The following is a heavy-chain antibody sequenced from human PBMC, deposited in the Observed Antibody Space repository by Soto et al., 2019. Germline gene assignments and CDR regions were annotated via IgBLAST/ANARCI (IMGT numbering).Heavy chain of an antibody. CDR1: GYAFTSYY. V-gene: IGHV1-46*03. CDR3: ARDLEDSVYSYFDL. Sequence: ASGKVCCEASGYAFTSYYMHWVRQAHGQGLEWMGIISPNGGTTSYAQKFQGRVTMTRDTSTSTVYMELSSLRSEDTAVYYCARDLEDSVYSYFDLWGRGPLVTVSS. J-gene: IGHJ2*01. CDR2: ISPNGGTT. D-gene: IGHD6-6*01.